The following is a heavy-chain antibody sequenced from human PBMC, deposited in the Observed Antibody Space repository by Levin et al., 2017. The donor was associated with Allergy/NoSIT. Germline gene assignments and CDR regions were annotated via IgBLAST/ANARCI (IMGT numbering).Heavy chain of an antibody. J-gene: IGHJ6*02. D-gene: IGHD1-7*01. Sequence: TLSLTCTFSGFSLSTGGMCVAWIRQPPGKALKWLALIDWTDDKSYSTSLKTRLTISKDTSKNQVFLTVRNVDPVDTATYYCARIPMNWNSNYYAMDVWGQGTTVTVSS. V-gene: IGHV2-70*01. CDR3: ARIPMNWNSNYYAMDV. CDR2: IDWTDDK. CDR1: GFSLSTGGMC.